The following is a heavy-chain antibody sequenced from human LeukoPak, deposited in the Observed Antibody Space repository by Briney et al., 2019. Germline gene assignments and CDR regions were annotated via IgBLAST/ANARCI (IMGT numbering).Heavy chain of an antibody. D-gene: IGHD6-25*01. V-gene: IGHV4-30-2*01. Sequence: SETLSLTCAVSGGSISSGGYSWSWIRQPPGKGLEWIGYIYHSGSTYYNPSLKSRVTTSVDRSKNQFSLKLSSVTAADTAVYYCASKSAAVDYWGQGTLVTVSS. CDR3: ASKSAAVDY. CDR2: IYHSGST. CDR1: GGSISSGGYS. J-gene: IGHJ4*02.